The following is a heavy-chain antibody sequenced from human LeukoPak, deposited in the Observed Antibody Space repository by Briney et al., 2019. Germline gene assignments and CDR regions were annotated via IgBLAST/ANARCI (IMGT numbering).Heavy chain of an antibody. D-gene: IGHD4-17*01. CDR2: VYYNGNT. CDR1: GGSISGYY. V-gene: IGHV4-59*01. J-gene: IGHJ4*02. CDR3: AGANPLYGGYHFDF. Sequence: TPSETLSLTCTVSGGSISGYYWTWIRQPPGKGLDWIGFVYYNGNTRYNPSLKSRVTISVDTSENQFSLNLTSVTAADTAVYYCAGANPLYGGYHFDFWGQGSLVTVSS.